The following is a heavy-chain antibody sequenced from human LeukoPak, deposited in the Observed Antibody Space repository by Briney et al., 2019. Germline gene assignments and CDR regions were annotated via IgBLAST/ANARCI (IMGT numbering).Heavy chain of an antibody. CDR2: IYYSGST. D-gene: IGHD1-7*01. CDR1: GGSISSYY. CDR3: ARANNWNYGYAFDI. V-gene: IGHV4-59*01. J-gene: IGHJ3*02. Sequence: PSETLSLTCTVSGGSISSYYWSWIRQPPGKGLEWIGYIYYSGSTNYNPSLKSRVTISVDTSKNQFSLKLSSVTAADTAVYYCARANNWNYGYAFDIWGQGTMVTVSS.